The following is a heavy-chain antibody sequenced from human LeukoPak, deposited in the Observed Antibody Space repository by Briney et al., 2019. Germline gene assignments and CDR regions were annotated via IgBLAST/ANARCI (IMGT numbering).Heavy chain of an antibody. CDR2: INHSGST. J-gene: IGHJ6*02. CDR1: GGSFSGYY. CDR3: ATLRALYYYYGMDV. Sequence: PSETLSLTCAVYGGSFSGYYWSWIRQPPGKGLEWIGEINHSGSTNYNPSLKSRVTISVDTSKNQFSLKLSSVTAADTAVYYCATLRALYYYYGMDVWGQGTTVTVSS. V-gene: IGHV4-34*01.